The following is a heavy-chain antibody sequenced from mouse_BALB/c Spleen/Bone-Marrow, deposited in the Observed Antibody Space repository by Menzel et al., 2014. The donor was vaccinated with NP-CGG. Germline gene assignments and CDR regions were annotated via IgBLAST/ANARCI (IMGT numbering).Heavy chain of an antibody. Sequence: EVQLQQSGGGLVQPGGSRKLSCAASGFTFSSFGMHWVRQAPEEGLEWVAYISSGSSTIYYADTVKGRFTISRDNPKNTLFLQMTSLRSEDTAMYYCARYGYYDAMDYWGQGTSVTVSS. CDR3: ARYGYYDAMDY. CDR2: ISSGSSTI. D-gene: IGHD2-2*01. J-gene: IGHJ4*01. CDR1: GFTFSSFG. V-gene: IGHV5-17*02.